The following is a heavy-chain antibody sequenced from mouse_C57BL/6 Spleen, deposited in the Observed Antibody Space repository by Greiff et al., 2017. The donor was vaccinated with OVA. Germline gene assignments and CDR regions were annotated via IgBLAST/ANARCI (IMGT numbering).Heavy chain of an antibody. D-gene: IGHD2-3*01. CDR1: GYSITSGYY. V-gene: IGHV3-6*01. CDR3: ARGGLFDGLFAY. CDR2: ISYDGSN. Sequence: EVKLMESGPGLVKPSQSLSLTCSVTGYSITSGYYWNWIRQFPGNKLEWMGYISYDGSNNYNPSLKNRISITRDTSKNQFFLKLNSVTTEDTATYYCARGGLFDGLFAYWGQGTLVTVSA. J-gene: IGHJ3*01.